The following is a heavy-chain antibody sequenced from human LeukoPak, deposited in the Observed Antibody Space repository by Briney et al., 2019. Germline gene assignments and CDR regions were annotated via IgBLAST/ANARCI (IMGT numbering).Heavy chain of an antibody. CDR1: GFALSSYT. CDR2: LRGPEGSP. D-gene: IGHD6-19*01. J-gene: IGHJ4*02. CDR3: VARGGWARFDY. V-gene: IGHV3-23*01. Sequence: QPGGSLTLSCAASGFALSSYTMSWVRQAPGKGLEWVSSLRGPEGSPFYADSVKGRFTISRDNAKNTLYLQMNSLSAEDTAVYYCVARGGWARFDYWGQGTLVTVSS.